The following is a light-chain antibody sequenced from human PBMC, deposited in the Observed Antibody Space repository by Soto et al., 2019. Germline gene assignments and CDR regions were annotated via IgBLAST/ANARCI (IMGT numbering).Light chain of an antibody. J-gene: IGKJ1*01. CDR2: AAS. CDR3: QQSYSTPRT. Sequence: DIPMTQSPSSLSASVGDRVTITCRASQSISTYLNWYQQKPGKAPKFLIYAASSLQSGVPSRFSGSASGTDFTLTISSLQPEDFATYYCQQSYSTPRTFGQGTKVDIK. CDR1: QSISTY. V-gene: IGKV1-39*01.